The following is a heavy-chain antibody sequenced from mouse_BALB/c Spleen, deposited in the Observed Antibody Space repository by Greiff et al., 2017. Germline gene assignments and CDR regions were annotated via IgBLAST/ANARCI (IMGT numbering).Heavy chain of an antibody. CDR1: GYTFTSYY. J-gene: IGHJ2*01. D-gene: IGHD2-14*01. V-gene: IGHV1S81*02. CDR2: INPSNGGT. Sequence: QVQLQQPGAELVKPGASVKLSCKASGYTFTSYYMYWVKQRPGQGLEWIGGINPSNGGTNFNEKFKSKATLTVDKSSSTAYMQLSSLTSEDSAVYYCTRGYRYEGYFDYWGQGTTLTVSA. CDR3: TRGYRYEGYFDY.